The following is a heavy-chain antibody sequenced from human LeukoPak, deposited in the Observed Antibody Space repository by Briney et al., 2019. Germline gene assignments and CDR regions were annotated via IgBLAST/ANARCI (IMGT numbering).Heavy chain of an antibody. D-gene: IGHD3-9*01. J-gene: IGHJ3*02. V-gene: IGHV4-59*01. CDR3: ARGYNDILTGYYLDAFDI. Sequence: SETLSLTCTVSGGSISSYYWSWIRQPPGKGLEWIGYIYYSGSTNYIPSLKSRVTISVDTSKNQFSLKLSSVTAADTAVYYCARGYNDILTGYYLDAFDIWGQGTMVTVSS. CDR2: IYYSGST. CDR1: GGSISSYY.